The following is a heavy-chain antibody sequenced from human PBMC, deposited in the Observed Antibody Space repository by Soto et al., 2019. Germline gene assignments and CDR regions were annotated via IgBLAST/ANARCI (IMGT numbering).Heavy chain of an antibody. CDR1: GFTLNYYA. D-gene: IGHD6-13*01. Sequence: EVQLLESGGGLVQPGGSLRLSCAAYGFTLNYYAINWVRQAPGKGLEWVSAITSTGDTYYVDSVKGRFTISRDNSKNTLYLQMNSLRAEDTAVYYCAKEIAASATLWLDPWGQGTLVTVSS. V-gene: IGHV3-23*01. CDR3: AKEIAASATLWLDP. J-gene: IGHJ5*02. CDR2: ITSTGDT.